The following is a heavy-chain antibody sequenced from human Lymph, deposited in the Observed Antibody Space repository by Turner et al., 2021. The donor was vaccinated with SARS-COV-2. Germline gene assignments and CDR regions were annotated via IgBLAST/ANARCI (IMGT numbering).Heavy chain of an antibody. CDR2: IHYCRST. V-gene: IGHV4-39*01. CDR1: GGSIRSSSYY. CDR3: ARQGWLRGYFDY. D-gene: IGHD5-18*01. Sequence: QLQLQESGPGLVKPSETLSLTCTGSGGSIRSSSYYWGWIRQPPGKGLEWVGSIHYCRSTYYNPSLKSRVTISVDTSKNLLSLKLSSVTAADTAVYYCARQGWLRGYFDYWGQGTLVTVSS. J-gene: IGHJ4*02.